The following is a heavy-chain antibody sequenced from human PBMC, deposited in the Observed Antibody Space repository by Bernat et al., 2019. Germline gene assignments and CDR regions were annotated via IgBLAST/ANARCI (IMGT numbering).Heavy chain of an antibody. J-gene: IGHJ6*02. V-gene: IGHV3-30*18. Sequence: QVQLVESGGGVVQPGRSLRLSCAASGFTFSTYGMHWVRQAPGKGLEWVAAILYDGRNKYYEDSVKRRFTISRDNSKNTLYLQMNSLRVEDTAVYYCANLDTAVGGMDVWGQGTTVTVSS. CDR3: ANLDTAVGGMDV. CDR2: ILYDGRNK. CDR1: GFTFSTYG. D-gene: IGHD5-18*01.